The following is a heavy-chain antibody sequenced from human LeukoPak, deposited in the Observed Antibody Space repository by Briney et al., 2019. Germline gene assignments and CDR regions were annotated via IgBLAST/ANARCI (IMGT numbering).Heavy chain of an antibody. D-gene: IGHD1-26*01. CDR3: SGVGEYYYYMDV. Sequence: PSETLSLTCTVSGGSISGSSYYWGWIRQPPGKGLEWIGSIYYSGSTYYNPSLKSRVTISVDTSKNQFSLKLSSVTAADTAVYYCSGVGEYYYYMDVWGKGTTVTVSS. CDR1: GGSISGSSYY. CDR2: IYYSGST. V-gene: IGHV4-39*01. J-gene: IGHJ6*03.